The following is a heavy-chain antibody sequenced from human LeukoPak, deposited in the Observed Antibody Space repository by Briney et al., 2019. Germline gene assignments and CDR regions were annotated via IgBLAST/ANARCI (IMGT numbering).Heavy chain of an antibody. Sequence: GGSLRLSCAASGFTFSSYEMNWVRQAPGKGLEWVSYISSSGSTIYYADSVKGRFTISRDNAKNSLYLQLNSLRAEDTAVYYCARYETGYLDYWGQGTLVTVSS. J-gene: IGHJ4*02. D-gene: IGHD1-1*01. CDR1: GFTFSSYE. CDR2: ISSSGSTI. V-gene: IGHV3-48*03. CDR3: ARYETGYLDY.